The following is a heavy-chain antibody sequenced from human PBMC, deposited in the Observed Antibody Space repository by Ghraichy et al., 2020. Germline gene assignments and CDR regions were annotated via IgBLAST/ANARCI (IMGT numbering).Heavy chain of an antibody. Sequence: GGSLRLSCAASGFTFSSYDMTWVRQAPGKGLEWVSSITYSGGSTYYADSVKGRFTISRDNFKNTLYLQMNSLRAEDTALYYCGKGRNNWFDPWGQGTVVTVSS. CDR1: GFTFSSYD. J-gene: IGHJ5*02. V-gene: IGHV3-23*01. CDR2: ITYSGGST. CDR3: GKGRNNWFDP.